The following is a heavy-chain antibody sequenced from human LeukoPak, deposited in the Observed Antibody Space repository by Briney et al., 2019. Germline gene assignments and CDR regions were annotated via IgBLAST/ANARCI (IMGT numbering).Heavy chain of an antibody. CDR2: IKPDGSEK. V-gene: IGHV3-7*01. J-gene: IGHJ4*02. CDR1: GFTFSTYW. CDR3: ARSRFYFDY. Sequence: GGSLRLSCAASGFTFSTYWMVWVRQAPGKGLEWVAKIKPDGSEKDHVDSVKGRFTISRDNAKNSLYLQLNSLRAEDTAVYYCARSRFYFDYWGQGNLVTVSS.